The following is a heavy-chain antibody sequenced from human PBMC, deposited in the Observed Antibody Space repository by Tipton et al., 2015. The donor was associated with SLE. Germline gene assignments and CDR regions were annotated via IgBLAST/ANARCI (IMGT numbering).Heavy chain of an antibody. Sequence: TLSLTCTVSGGSISQYYWTWIRQSPGQGLEWVGYVYNSGATDTNPSLRSRVIISQDTSKSQVSLWLRSVTAADTAVYYCARGHWGLQDCGQGILVTVSS. CDR2: VYNSGAT. CDR3: ARGHWGLQD. J-gene: IGHJ4*02. CDR1: GGSISQYY. V-gene: IGHV4-59*01. D-gene: IGHD7-27*01.